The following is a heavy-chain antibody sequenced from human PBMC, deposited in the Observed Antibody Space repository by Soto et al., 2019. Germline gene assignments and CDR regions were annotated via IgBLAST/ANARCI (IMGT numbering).Heavy chain of an antibody. CDR3: GRAKGPYYYFGMDV. CDR1: GFTFSSYA. V-gene: IGHV3-30-3*01. CDR2: ISYDGSNK. J-gene: IGHJ6*02. Sequence: QVQLVESGGGVVQPGRSLRLSCAASGFTFSSYAMHWVRQAPGKGLEWVAVISYDGSNKYYADSVKGRFTISRDNSKNTLYLQMNSLGAEDTAVYYCGRAKGPYYYFGMDVWGQGTTVTVSS.